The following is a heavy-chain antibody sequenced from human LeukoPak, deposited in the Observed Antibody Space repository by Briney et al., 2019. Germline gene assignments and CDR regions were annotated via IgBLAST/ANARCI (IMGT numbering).Heavy chain of an antibody. CDR2: INFTGNTETGTT. J-gene: IGHJ4*02. CDR3: TRAFSGFWEFDF. Sequence: SETLSLTCAVSGASFSSYSWNWIRQLPGAGLEWIAEINFTGNTETGTTSYSPSLKSRVTISADTSTNQLSLHLRSATVADTGVYFCTRAFSGFWEFDFWGQGTLVTVSS. CDR1: GASFSSYS. V-gene: IGHV4-34*01. D-gene: IGHD3-3*01.